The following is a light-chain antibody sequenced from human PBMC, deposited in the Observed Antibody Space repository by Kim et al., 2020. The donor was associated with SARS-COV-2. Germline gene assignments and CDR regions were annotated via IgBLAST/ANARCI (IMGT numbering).Light chain of an antibody. CDR2: TAS. Sequence: ASVGDRVTLTCRASQDIIRYLNWYQQKPGKAPNLLIYTASSLQSGVPSRFTGSGSETDFTLTISSLQPEDFATYYCQQTYSASRTFGQGTKVDIK. J-gene: IGKJ1*01. V-gene: IGKV1-39*01. CDR3: QQTYSASRT. CDR1: QDIIRY.